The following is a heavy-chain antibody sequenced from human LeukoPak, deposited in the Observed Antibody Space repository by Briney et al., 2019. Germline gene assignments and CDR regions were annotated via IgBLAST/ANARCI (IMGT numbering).Heavy chain of an antibody. D-gene: IGHD3-22*01. CDR1: GFTFSSYW. CDR2: INSDGSST. CDR3: GRDGYYYDSSGYVNY. J-gene: IGHJ4*02. V-gene: IGHV3-74*01. Sequence: GGSLRLSCAASGFTFSSYWMHWVRQAPGKGLVWVARINSDGSSTSYADSVKGRLTISRDNAKNTLYLQMNSLRVEDTAVYFCGRDGYYYDSSGYVNYWGQGTLVTVSS.